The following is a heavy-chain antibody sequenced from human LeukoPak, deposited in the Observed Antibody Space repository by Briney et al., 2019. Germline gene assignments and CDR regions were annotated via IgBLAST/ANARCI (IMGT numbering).Heavy chain of an antibody. CDR3: ARERITIFINSLDY. D-gene: IGHD3-3*01. V-gene: IGHV3-7*03. CDR1: GFTFSSYW. CDR2: IKQDGSEK. Sequence: GGSLRLSCAASGFTFSSYWMSWVRQAPGKGLEWVPNIKQDGSEKYYVDSVKGRFTISRDNAKNSLYLQMNSLRAEDTAVYYCARERITIFINSLDYWGQGTLVTVSS. J-gene: IGHJ4*02.